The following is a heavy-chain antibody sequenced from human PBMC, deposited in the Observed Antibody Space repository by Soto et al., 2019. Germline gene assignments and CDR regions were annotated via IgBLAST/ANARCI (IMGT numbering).Heavy chain of an antibody. Sequence: GALRVSCAASVFTCRTYGMHWVRQAPGKGLEWLAVISNNGINKYYADSVKGRFTISRDNSRDTLFLQMNSLRGEDTAIYYCAKVVRADSTSSNFYYYSGLDVWGQGTTVTVSS. V-gene: IGHV3-30*18. CDR2: ISNNGINK. CDR1: VFTCRTYG. CDR3: AKVVRADSTSSNFYYYSGLDV. D-gene: IGHD6-6*01. J-gene: IGHJ6*02.